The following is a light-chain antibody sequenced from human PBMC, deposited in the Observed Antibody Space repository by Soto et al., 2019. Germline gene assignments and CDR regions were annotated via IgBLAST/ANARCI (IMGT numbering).Light chain of an antibody. J-gene: IGKJ1*01. V-gene: IGKV3-15*01. CDR2: GAS. CDR1: KGGSSH. CDR3: QQYRCSPWT. Sequence: MTPTAPTRAVYPEERATLSCRARKGGSSHLAWYQQKPGQAPRLLIYGASTRATGIPDRFSGSGSGTEFTLIISSLQSEDSAVYYCQQYRCSPWTFGQGTKVDIK.